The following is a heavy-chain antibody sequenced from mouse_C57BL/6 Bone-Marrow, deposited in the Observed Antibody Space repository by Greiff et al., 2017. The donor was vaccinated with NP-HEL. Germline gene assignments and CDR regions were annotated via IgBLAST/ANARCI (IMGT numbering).Heavy chain of an antibody. CDR3: ARKGNYLWYFDV. J-gene: IGHJ1*03. CDR1: GYTFTSYW. D-gene: IGHD2-1*01. Sequence: QVQLQQPGAELVKPGASVKMSCKASGYTFTSYWITWVKQRPGQGLEWIGDIYPGSGSTNYNEKFKSKATLTVDKSSSTAYMQLSSLSSDDSAVYYCARKGNYLWYFDVWGTGTTVTVSA. V-gene: IGHV1-55*01. CDR2: IYPGSGST.